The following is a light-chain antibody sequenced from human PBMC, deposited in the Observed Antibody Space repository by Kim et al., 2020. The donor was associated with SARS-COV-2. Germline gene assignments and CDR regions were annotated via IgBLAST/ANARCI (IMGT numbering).Light chain of an antibody. CDR2: SNS. V-gene: IGLV1-40*01. CDR3: QSDDSSLTGSV. CDR1: RYKSGAGYE. Sequence: RVTSACTGSRYKSGAGYEGQRYQNRQGRDHKLRIHSNSNRPEGVPDRVAGSKSGTSASLAITGLQAEDEADYDCQSDDSSLTGSVFGGGTQLTVL. J-gene: IGLJ2*01.